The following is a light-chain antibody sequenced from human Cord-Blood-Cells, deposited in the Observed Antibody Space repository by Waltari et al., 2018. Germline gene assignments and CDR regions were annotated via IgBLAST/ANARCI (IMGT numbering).Light chain of an antibody. CDR3: QQSYSTPQT. Sequence: DIQMTQSQSSLSASVGDRVTITCRASQSISSYLNWYHQKPGKAPKLLIYAASSLQSGVPSRFSGSGSGTDFTLTISSLQPEDFATYYCQQSYSTPQTFGQGTKVEIK. J-gene: IGKJ1*01. CDR2: AAS. CDR1: QSISSY. V-gene: IGKV1-39*01.